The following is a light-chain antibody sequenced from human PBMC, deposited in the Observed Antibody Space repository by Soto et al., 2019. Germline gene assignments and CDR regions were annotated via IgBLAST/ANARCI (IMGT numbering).Light chain of an antibody. CDR1: TIDLGNYNL. CDR2: EVS. CDR3: GSYAGRSTFV. Sequence: QSALTQPASVLGPPEQRITTSGTGTTIDLGNYNLVSWYQHHPGKAPKLRIYEVSKWPSGVSNRFSGSKSGNTASLTISGLQAEDEADYYCGSYAGRSTFVFGGGTKLTVL. J-gene: IGLJ3*02. V-gene: IGLV2-23*02.